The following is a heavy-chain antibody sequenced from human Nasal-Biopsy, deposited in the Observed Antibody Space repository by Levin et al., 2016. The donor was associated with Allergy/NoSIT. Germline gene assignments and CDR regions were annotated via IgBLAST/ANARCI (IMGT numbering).Heavy chain of an antibody. V-gene: IGHV3-43*02. CDR3: GREVGATIDGHGVDV. Sequence: GGSLRLSCAASGFTFDDYALHWVRQVPGKGLEWVSLISGDGGNTFYADSVKGRFTISRDNSTNSLYLQMNSLRSEDTAFYYCGREVGATIDGHGVDVWGQGTTVTVSS. D-gene: IGHD1-26*01. CDR2: ISGDGGNT. CDR1: GFTFDDYA. J-gene: IGHJ6*02.